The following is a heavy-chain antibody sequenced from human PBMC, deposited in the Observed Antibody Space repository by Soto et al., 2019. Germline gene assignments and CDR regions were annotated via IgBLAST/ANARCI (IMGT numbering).Heavy chain of an antibody. V-gene: IGHV4-39*07. Sequence: SSETLSLTCTVSGGSISSSSYYWGWIRQPPGKGLEWIGSIYYSGSTYYNPSLKSRVTISVDTSKNQFSLKLSSVTAADTAVYYCARVQAAGILYYYYGMDVWGQGTTVTVSS. CDR1: GGSISSSSYY. D-gene: IGHD6-13*01. CDR2: IYYSGST. CDR3: ARVQAAGILYYYYGMDV. J-gene: IGHJ6*02.